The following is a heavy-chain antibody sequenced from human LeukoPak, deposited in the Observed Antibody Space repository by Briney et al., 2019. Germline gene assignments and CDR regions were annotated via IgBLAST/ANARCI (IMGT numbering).Heavy chain of an antibody. CDR3: ARDGYGSGSYGWFDP. CDR1: GASITSSY. D-gene: IGHD3-10*01. Sequence: EPSETLSLTCSVSGASITSSYWSWLRQTPGKGLEWIGNIYSGSTNYNPSFESRVTVSLDTSKNQFSLRLTSVTAADTALYYCARDGYGSGSYGWFDPWGQGTLVTVSS. CDR2: IYSGST. V-gene: IGHV4-59*01. J-gene: IGHJ5*02.